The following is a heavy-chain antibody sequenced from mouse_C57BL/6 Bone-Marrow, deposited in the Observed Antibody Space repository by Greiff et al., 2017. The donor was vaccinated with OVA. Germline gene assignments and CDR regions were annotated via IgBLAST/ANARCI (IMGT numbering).Heavy chain of an antibody. CDR2: IRSKSNNYAT. J-gene: IGHJ3*01. CDR1: GFSFNTYA. CDR3: VRQVAY. Sequence: GGGLVQPKGSLKLSCAASGFSFNTYAMNWVRQAPGKGMEWVARIRSKSNNYATSYADSVKDRFTISRDDSESMLYLQMNNLKTEDTAMYYCVRQVAYWGRGTLVTVSA. V-gene: IGHV10-1*01.